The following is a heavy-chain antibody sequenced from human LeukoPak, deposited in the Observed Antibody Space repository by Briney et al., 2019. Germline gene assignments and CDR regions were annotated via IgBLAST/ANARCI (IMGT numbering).Heavy chain of an antibody. V-gene: IGHV3-64D*06. D-gene: IGHD3-9*01. CDR3: VKAGNYDILTGYYNVPPFDY. J-gene: IGHJ4*02. Sequence: PGGSLRLSCSASGFTFSSYAMHWVRQAPGKGLVYVSAISSNRGSTYYADSVRGRFTISRDNSKNTLYLQMSSLRAEDTAVYYCVKAGNYDILTGYYNVPPFDYWGQGTLVTVSS. CDR2: ISSNRGST. CDR1: GFTFSSYA.